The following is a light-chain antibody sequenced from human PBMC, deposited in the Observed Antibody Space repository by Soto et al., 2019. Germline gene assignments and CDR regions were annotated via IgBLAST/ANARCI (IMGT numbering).Light chain of an antibody. CDR1: ISDIGGYDF. J-gene: IGLJ1*01. CDR3: SSYSDTNIYV. CDR2: NVN. V-gene: IGLV2-8*01. Sequence: QSALTQPPSASVSPVQAVTISFTVTISDIGGYDFVSWYQVRPGEAPQLIIYNVNGRPSGVPRRFSGSKSGNTASLTVSGLQAVDEADYYCSSYSDTNIYVFGTGTKVIVL.